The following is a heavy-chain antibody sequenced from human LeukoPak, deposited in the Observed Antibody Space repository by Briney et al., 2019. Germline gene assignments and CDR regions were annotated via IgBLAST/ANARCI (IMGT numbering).Heavy chain of an antibody. J-gene: IGHJ6*03. Sequence: GRSLRLSCAASGFTFSSYWMHWVRQAPGKGLVWVSHIKTDGSSTNYAESVKGRFTISRDNAKNTVYLQMNSLRAEDTAVYYCARGLPYWAARDYYYYYYMDVWGKGTTVTVSS. V-gene: IGHV3-74*01. D-gene: IGHD6-6*01. CDR2: IKTDGSST. CDR1: GFTFSSYW. CDR3: ARGLPYWAARDYYYYYYMDV.